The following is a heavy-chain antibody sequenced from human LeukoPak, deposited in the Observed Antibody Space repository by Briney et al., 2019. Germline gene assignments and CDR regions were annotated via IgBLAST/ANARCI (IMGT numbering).Heavy chain of an antibody. CDR3: VRHRYCSSTTCPRPDQYYFDY. CDR2: ISAYNANT. D-gene: IGHD2-2*01. CDR1: GYTFTSYG. J-gene: IGHJ4*02. Sequence: ASVKVSCKASGYTFTSYGFSWVRQAPGQGLEWMGWISAYNANTNYAQKLQGRVSMTTDTSTSTAYMELRSLSSDDTAMYYCVRHRYCSSTTCPRPDQYYFDYWGQGTLVTVSS. V-gene: IGHV1-18*01.